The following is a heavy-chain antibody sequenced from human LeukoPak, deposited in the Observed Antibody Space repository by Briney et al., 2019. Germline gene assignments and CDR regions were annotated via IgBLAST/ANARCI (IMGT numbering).Heavy chain of an antibody. D-gene: IGHD5-18*01. CDR3: TRTGLGYSLAYGLDA. J-gene: IGHJ5*02. CDR2: ISHDATV. CDR1: GFSIIGYA. Sequence: PGRSLRLSCAASGFSIIGYAMYWVRQAPGKGLEFVASISHDATVRYRESVKGRFTISRDTSKNTVYLQMNILRAEDTALYYCTRTGLGYSLAYGLDAWGEGTLVTVSS. V-gene: IGHV3-30*04.